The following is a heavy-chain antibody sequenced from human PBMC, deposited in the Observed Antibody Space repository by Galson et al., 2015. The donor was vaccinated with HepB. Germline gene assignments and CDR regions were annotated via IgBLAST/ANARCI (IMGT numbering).Heavy chain of an antibody. CDR2: ISSSGRRE. CDR1: GFAFSSYT. V-gene: IGHV3-30*04. CDR3: ARALRRNTWSHTYYYGLDI. Sequence: SLRLSCAASGFAFSSYTMLWVRQAPGGGLEWVALISSSGRREYYADSVRGRFTISRDDSRNTLFLQINSLRRDDTAVYHCARALRRNTWSHTYYYGLDIWGPGTTVTVS. D-gene: IGHD6-13*01. J-gene: IGHJ6*02.